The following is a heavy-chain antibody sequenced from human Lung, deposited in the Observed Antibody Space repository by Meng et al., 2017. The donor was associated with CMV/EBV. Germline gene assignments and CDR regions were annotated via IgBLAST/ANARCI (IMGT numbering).Heavy chain of an antibody. CDR2: INVYSGGT. Sequence: SVKVSXKASGYTFTDYYLHWVRQAPGQGLEWMAWINVYSGGTNSAQKFQGRVALTRDTSIRTAYMELSSLRSDDTAVYYCARVYCGGDCSFDYWGQGMXVTVSS. CDR1: GYTFTDYY. CDR3: ARVYCGGDCSFDY. D-gene: IGHD2-21*01. V-gene: IGHV1-2*02. J-gene: IGHJ4*02.